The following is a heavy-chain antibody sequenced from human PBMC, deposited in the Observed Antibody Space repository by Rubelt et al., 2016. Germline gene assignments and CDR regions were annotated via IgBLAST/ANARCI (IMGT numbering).Heavy chain of an antibody. J-gene: IGHJ4*02. CDR2: ISAYNGNT. CDR3: ARDVGGNSVLYYFDY. Sequence: QVQLVQSGAEVKKPGASVKVSCKASGYTFTSYGISWVRQAPGQGLEWMGWISAYNGNTNYAQKLQCRVTMTTVTSTSTAYMELRSLRSDDTSVYYCARDVGGNSVLYYFDYWGQGTLVTVSS. CDR1: GYTFTSYG. D-gene: IGHD4-23*01. V-gene: IGHV1-18*01.